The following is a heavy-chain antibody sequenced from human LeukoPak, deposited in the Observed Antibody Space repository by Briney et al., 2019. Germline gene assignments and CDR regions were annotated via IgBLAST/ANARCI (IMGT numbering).Heavy chain of an antibody. CDR2: LSGSGITT. V-gene: IGHV3-23*01. Sequence: GGSLRLSCAASGFTFSNSAMSWVRQAPGKGLEWVSTLSGSGITTYYADSVTGRFTISRDNSKNRLYLQMNSLRAEDTAVYDCAKGIYSSGWSYFDYWGHGTLVTVSS. CDR1: GFTFSNSA. D-gene: IGHD6-19*01. J-gene: IGHJ4*01. CDR3: AKGIYSSGWSYFDY.